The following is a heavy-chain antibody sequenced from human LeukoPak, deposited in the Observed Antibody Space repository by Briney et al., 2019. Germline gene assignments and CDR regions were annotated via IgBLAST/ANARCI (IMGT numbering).Heavy chain of an antibody. V-gene: IGHV3-23*01. CDR1: GFTFGSYA. D-gene: IGHD6-19*01. J-gene: IGHJ4*02. CDR3: AKDGQQWLVRNFDY. CDR2: ISGSGGST. Sequence: GGSLRLSCAASGFTFGSYAMSWVRQAPGKGLEWVSAISGSGGSTYYADSVKGRFTISRDNSKNALYLQMNSLRAEDTAVYYCAKDGQQWLVRNFDYWGQGTLVTVSS.